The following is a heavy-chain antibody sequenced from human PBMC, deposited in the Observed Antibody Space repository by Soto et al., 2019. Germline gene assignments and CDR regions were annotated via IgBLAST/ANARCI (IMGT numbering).Heavy chain of an antibody. J-gene: IGHJ6*03. CDR3: AGLYYDFWSGYYSPDYYYYMDV. CDR2: IYYSGST. D-gene: IGHD3-3*01. V-gene: IGHV4-39*07. CDR1: GGSISRDSYY. Sequence: SETLSLTCTVSGGSISRDSYYWGWVRQPPGKGLEWIGSIYYSGSTNYNPSLKSRVTISVDTSKNQFSLKLSSVTAADTAVYYCAGLYYDFWSGYYSPDYYYYMDVWGKGTTVTVSS.